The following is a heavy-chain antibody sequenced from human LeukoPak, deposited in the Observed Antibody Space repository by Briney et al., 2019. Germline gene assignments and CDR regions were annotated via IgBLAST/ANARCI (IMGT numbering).Heavy chain of an antibody. V-gene: IGHV3-33*01. D-gene: IGHD4-23*01. CDR1: GFTFSSYG. Sequence: GGSLRLSCAASGFTFSSYGMHWVRQAPGKGLEWGAVIWYDGSNKYYADSVKGRFTISRDNSKNTLYLQMNSLRVEDTAVYYCARGRPHGNDYWGQGTLVTVSS. CDR3: ARGRPHGNDY. J-gene: IGHJ4*02. CDR2: IWYDGSNK.